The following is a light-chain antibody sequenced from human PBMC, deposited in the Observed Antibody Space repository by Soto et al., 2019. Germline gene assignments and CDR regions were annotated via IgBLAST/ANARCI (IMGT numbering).Light chain of an antibody. CDR1: QSVSNNY. CDR3: KQYGRSRRWT. V-gene: IGKV3-20*01. CDR2: DAS. Sequence: EIVLTHSPGTLSLCPWEIATLSCRASQSVSNNYLAWYQQKPVQAPRLLIYDASSRATGIPDRVSGSGSGTDFTLTISRLEPEDFAVYYCKQYGRSRRWTFGQGTKVDIK. J-gene: IGKJ1*01.